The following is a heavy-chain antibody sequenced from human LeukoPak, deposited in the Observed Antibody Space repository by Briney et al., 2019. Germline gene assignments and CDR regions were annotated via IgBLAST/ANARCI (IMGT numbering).Heavy chain of an antibody. CDR2: IYYSGST. CDR3: ARVRGGTYNHYFDY. Sequence: SETLSLTCTVSGGSISSYYWGWIRQPPGKGLEWIGSIYYSGSTYYNPSLKSRITISVDTSKNQFSLKLTSITAADTAVYYCARVRGGTYNHYFDYWGQGTLVTVSS. CDR1: GGSISSYY. J-gene: IGHJ4*02. V-gene: IGHV4-39*07. D-gene: IGHD5-24*01.